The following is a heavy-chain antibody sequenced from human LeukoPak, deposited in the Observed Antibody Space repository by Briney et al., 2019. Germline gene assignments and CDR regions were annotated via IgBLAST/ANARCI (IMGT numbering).Heavy chain of an antibody. Sequence: PGGSLRLSCTASGFTFSNYGMSWVRQAPGKGLEWVSSISGSDSSTYYADSVKGRFTISRANSKNTLYLQMNSLRAEDTAIYYCAKGREYGTGGSCYSDYWGQGTLVTVSS. CDR3: AKGREYGTGGSCYSDY. CDR1: GFTFSNYG. J-gene: IGHJ4*02. CDR2: ISGSDSST. V-gene: IGHV3-23*01. D-gene: IGHD2-15*01.